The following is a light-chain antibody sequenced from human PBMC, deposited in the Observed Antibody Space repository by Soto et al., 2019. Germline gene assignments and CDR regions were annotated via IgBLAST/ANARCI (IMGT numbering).Light chain of an antibody. CDR1: SSDIGAYDY. J-gene: IGLJ1*01. V-gene: IGLV2-14*01. CDR2: EVT. Sequence: SALTQPASVSGPPGQSITISCTGTSSDIGAYDYVSWYQQYPGRVPKLLIHEVTNRPSGVSDRFSGSKSGNTASLTISGLQTEDEADYYCSSHAGSSAFYVFGTGTKVTVL. CDR3: SSHAGSSAFYV.